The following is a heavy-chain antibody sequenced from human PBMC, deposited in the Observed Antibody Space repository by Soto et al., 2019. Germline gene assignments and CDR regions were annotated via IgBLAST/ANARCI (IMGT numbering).Heavy chain of an antibody. CDR3: ARETIFGVVRWFDP. V-gene: IGHV4-59*01. CDR1: GGSISSYY. D-gene: IGHD3-3*01. CDR2: IYYSGST. J-gene: IGHJ5*02. Sequence: SLTCTVSGGSISSYYWSWIRQPPGKGLEWIGYIYYSGSTNYNPSLKSRVTISVDTSKNQFSLKLSSVTAADTAVYYCARETIFGVVRWFDPWGQGTLVTVSS.